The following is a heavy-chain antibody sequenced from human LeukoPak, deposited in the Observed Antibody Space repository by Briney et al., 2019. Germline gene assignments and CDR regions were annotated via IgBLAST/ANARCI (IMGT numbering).Heavy chain of an antibody. V-gene: IGHV4-39*07. CDR3: ARDYSRTYFDY. D-gene: IGHD2-15*01. CDR1: GGSISSSSYY. CDR2: IYYSGST. Sequence: SETLSLTCTVSGGSISSSSYYWGWIRQPPGKGLEWIGSIYYSGSTYYNPSLKSRVTISVDTSKNQFSLKLSSVTAADTAVYYCARDYSRTYFDYWGQGTLVTVSS. J-gene: IGHJ4*02.